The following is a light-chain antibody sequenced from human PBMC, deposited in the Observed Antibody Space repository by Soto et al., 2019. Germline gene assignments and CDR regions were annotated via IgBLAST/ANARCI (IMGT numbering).Light chain of an antibody. CDR2: WAS. CDR3: QQYYSTPLYT. Sequence: DIVMTQSPDSLAVSLGERATINCKSSQSVLYSSSNKNYLAWYQQKPGQSPKLLIYWASTRESGVPDRFSGSGTGTDLTLTISNLQAEDVAVYYCQQYYSTPLYTFGQGTKLEIK. CDR1: QSVLYSSSNKNY. J-gene: IGKJ2*01. V-gene: IGKV4-1*01.